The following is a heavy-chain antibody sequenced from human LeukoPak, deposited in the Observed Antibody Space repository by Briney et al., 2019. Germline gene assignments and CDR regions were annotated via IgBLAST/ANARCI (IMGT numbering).Heavy chain of an antibody. CDR1: GFSLSDLS. D-gene: IGHD3-3*01. J-gene: IGHJ4*02. Sequence: GASVKVSCKVSGFSLSDLSLQWVRQTPEKGLEWMGHFDRSDNKKIYAQRFQGRLTMTEDTSAETAYMKLSSLSSEDTAIYYCTSDQIFVFGELYNYWGQGTLLTVSS. V-gene: IGHV1-24*01. CDR2: FDRSDNKK. CDR3: TSDQIFVFGELYNY.